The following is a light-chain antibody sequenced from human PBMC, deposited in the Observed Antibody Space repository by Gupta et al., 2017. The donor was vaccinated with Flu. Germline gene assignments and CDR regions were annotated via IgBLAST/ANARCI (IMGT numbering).Light chain of an antibody. CDR1: SGDVGGYNY. Sequence: QSALTQPASVSGSPGQSIAISCTGTSGDVGGYNYVSWYQQHPGKAPKLIIFEVSNRPSGVSDRFSGSKSGNTASRTISGLQAEDEADYYGSSYTDPNTLVVFGGGTKLTV. CDR2: EVS. J-gene: IGLJ2*01. CDR3: SSYTDPNTLVV. V-gene: IGLV2-14*01.